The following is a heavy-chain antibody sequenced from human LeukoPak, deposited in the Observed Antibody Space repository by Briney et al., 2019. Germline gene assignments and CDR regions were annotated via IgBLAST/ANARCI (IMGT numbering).Heavy chain of an antibody. CDR1: GGSISSYY. CDR2: VFYSGST. Sequence: SEALSLTCTVSGGSISSYYWSWIRQPPGKGLEYIGYVFYSGSTNYNPSLKSRVTISVDTSKNQFSLKLSSVTAADTAVYYCARGRYYDSSGYPHFDYWGQGTLVTVSS. J-gene: IGHJ4*02. D-gene: IGHD3-22*01. V-gene: IGHV4-59*01. CDR3: ARGRYYDSSGYPHFDY.